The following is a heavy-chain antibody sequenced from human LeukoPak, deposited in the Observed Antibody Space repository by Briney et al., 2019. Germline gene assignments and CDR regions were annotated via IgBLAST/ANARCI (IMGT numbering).Heavy chain of an antibody. CDR1: GGSISSSSYY. V-gene: IGHV4-39*07. D-gene: IGHD3-22*01. CDR3: ARVELVVVVISF. CDR2: IYYSGST. Sequence: SETLSLTCTVSGGSISSSSYYWGWIRQPPGKGLEWIGSIYYSGSTYYNPSLKSRVTISVDTSKNQFSLKLSSVTAADTAVYYCARVELVVVVISFWGQGTLVTVSS. J-gene: IGHJ4*02.